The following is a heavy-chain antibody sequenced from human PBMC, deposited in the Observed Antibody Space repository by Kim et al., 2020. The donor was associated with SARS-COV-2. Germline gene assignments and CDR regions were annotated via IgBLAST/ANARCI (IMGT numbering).Heavy chain of an antibody. D-gene: IGHD3-3*01. CDR3: ARGGAVLRFLEWLSSYFDY. V-gene: IGHV1-3*01. CDR1: GYTFSNYA. CDR2: INAGSGNT. J-gene: IGHJ4*02. Sequence: ASVKVSCKASGYTFSNYAMHWVRQAPGQRLEWMGWINAGSGNTEYSQKFQGRLIITRDTSASTAYMELSSLRSEDTALYYCARGGAVLRFLEWLSSYFDYWGQGTLVTVSS.